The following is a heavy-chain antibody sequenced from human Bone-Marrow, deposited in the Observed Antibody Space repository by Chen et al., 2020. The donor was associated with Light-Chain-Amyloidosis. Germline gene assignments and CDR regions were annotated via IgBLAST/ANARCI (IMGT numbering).Heavy chain of an antibody. CDR1: GGSLRGYY. V-gene: IGHV4-34*01. CDR2: IFRGDIT. J-gene: IGHJ3*01. CDR3: ARGPSEVEWGVVKSAFAFDF. Sequence: QVQLQQWGAGLLKPSETLSLTCGVNGGSLRGYYWGWMRQAPGKGLEWIGSIFRGDITYYTSSLKSRVTLSVDTSNNHISLRLRSVTAGDTAIYYCARGPSEVEWGVVKSAFAFDFWGQGTMVTVSS. D-gene: IGHD2-21*01.